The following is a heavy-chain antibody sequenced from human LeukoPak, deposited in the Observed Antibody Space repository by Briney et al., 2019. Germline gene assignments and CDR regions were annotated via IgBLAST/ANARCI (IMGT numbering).Heavy chain of an antibody. Sequence: GGSLRLSCAASGFTFSDYYMSWIRQAPGKGLEWVSYISSSSSYTNYADSVKGRFTISRDNAKSSLYLQMNSLRAEDTAVYYCARGVIGFGEFLDYWGQGTLVTVSS. CDR2: ISSSSSYT. J-gene: IGHJ4*02. V-gene: IGHV3-11*06. D-gene: IGHD3-10*01. CDR3: ARGVIGFGEFLDY. CDR1: GFTFSDYY.